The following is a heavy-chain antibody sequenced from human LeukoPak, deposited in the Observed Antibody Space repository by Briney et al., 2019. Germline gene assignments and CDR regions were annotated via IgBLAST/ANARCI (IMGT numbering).Heavy chain of an antibody. CDR3: ARQYSSSSWGRIFYGMDV. CDR2: IYYSGST. J-gene: IGHJ6*02. Sequence: SETLSLTCTVPGGSVSSGSYYWSWIRQPPGKGLEWIGYIYYSGSTNYNPSLKSRVTISVDTSKNQFSLKLSSVTAADTAVYYCARQYSSSSWGRIFYGMDVWGQGTTVTVSS. V-gene: IGHV4-61*01. CDR1: GGSVSSGSYY. D-gene: IGHD6-6*01.